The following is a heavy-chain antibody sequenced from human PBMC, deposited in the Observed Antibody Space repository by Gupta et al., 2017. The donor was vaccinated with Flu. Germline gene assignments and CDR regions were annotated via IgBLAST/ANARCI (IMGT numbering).Heavy chain of an antibody. Sequence: QLQLLASGPGLVKPSETLALTCTVSGESIITKDHYWAWIRQPPGKGLEWIGSVYYSGITYSNPSRKSRVTLFVDTSKTQFSLKLRSVTAADTGLYYCARQGPYLALNGTFDSWGQGTLVPVSS. CDR2: VYYSGIT. D-gene: IGHD1-1*01. V-gene: IGHV4-39*01. CDR1: GESIITKDHY. CDR3: ARQGPYLALNGTFDS. J-gene: IGHJ4*02.